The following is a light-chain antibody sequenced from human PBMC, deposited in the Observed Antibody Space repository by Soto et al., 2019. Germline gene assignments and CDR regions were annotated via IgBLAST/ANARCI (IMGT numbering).Light chain of an antibody. CDR3: QQHINWPLT. V-gene: IGKV3-11*01. CDR2: EAS. Sequence: EIVLTQSPATLSLSPGEIATLSCRASQTVSSSLAWYKQKPGQAPRLLIYEASNRATGIPARFSGSGSGADFTLTISSLEPEDFSLYYCQQHINWPLTFGGGTKVEIK. CDR1: QTVSSS. J-gene: IGKJ4*01.